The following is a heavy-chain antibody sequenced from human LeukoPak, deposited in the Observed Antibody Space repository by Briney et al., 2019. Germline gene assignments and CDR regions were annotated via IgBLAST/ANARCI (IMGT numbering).Heavy chain of an antibody. Sequence: GGSLRLSCAASGFTFSGSAMHWVRQASGKGLEWVGRIRSKANSYATAYAASVKGRFTISRDDSKNTAYLQMNSLRAEDTAGYYCAKTLHYGRYGKFDYWGQGTLVTVSS. CDR1: GFTFSGSA. CDR2: IRSKANSYAT. CDR3: AKTLHYGRYGKFDY. D-gene: IGHD4-17*01. V-gene: IGHV3-73*01. J-gene: IGHJ4*02.